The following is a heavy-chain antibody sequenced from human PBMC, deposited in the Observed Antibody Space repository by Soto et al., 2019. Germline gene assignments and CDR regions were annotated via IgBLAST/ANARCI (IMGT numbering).Heavy chain of an antibody. CDR1: GGSISSGGYS. V-gene: IGHV4-30-2*01. J-gene: IGHJ4*02. Sequence: SETLSLTCAVSGGSISSGGYSWSWIRQPPGKGLEWIGYIYHSGSTYYNPSLKSRVTISVDRSKNQFSLKLSSVTAADTAVYYCARAPSDFWGGYYTGFASSYFDYWGQGTLVTVSS. CDR2: IYHSGST. D-gene: IGHD3-3*01. CDR3: ARAPSDFWGGYYTGFASSYFDY.